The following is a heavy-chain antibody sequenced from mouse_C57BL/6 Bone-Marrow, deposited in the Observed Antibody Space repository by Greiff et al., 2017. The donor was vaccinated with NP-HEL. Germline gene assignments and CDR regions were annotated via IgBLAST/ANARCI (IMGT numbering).Heavy chain of an antibody. J-gene: IGHJ3*01. V-gene: IGHV1-19*01. CDR2: INPYNGGT. CDR3: AELGRAWFAY. CDR1: GYTFTDYY. Sequence: VQLQQSGPVLVKPGASVKMSCKASGYTFTDYYMNWVKQSHGKSLEWIGVINPYNGGTSYNQKFKGKATLTVDKSSSTAYMELNSLTSEDSAVYYCAELGRAWFAYWGQGTLVTVSA. D-gene: IGHD4-1*01.